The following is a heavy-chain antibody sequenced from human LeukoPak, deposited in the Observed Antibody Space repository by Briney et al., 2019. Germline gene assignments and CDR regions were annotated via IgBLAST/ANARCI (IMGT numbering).Heavy chain of an antibody. V-gene: IGHV1-8*02. CDR1: GYNFSTFD. CDR3: ARAFGGWTRGFDY. J-gene: IGHJ4*02. CDR2: LNPNSGVA. Sequence: ASVKVSCKTSGYNFSTFDLNWVRQAPGQGLEWMGWLNPNSGVAGYSQSFQGRLTMTRDTSKSTVYMELTSLRFDDTAVYYCARAFGGWTRGFDYWGQGAPITVSS. D-gene: IGHD3-10*01.